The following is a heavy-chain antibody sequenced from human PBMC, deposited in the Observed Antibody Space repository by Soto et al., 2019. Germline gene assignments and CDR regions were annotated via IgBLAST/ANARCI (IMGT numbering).Heavy chain of an antibody. D-gene: IGHD3-22*01. V-gene: IGHV1-46*01. CDR1: GYTFTSYY. CDR3: ARDQTGMAPMAHGSPSYEGGMDV. CDR2: INPSGGST. Sequence: ASVKVSCKASGYTFTSYYMHWVRQAPGQGLEWMGIINPSGGSTSYAQKFQGRVTMTRDTSTSTVYMELSSLRSEDTAVYYCARDQTGMAPMAHGSPSYEGGMDVWGQGTTVTVSS. J-gene: IGHJ6*02.